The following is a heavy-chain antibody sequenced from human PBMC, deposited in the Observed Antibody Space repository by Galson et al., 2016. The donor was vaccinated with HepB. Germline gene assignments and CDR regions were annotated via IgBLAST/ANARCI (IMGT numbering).Heavy chain of an antibody. Sequence: LRLSCAASGFTFDDYTMHWVRQAPGKGLEWVALISWDGRSPDYADSVRGRFTISRDNRQNLLYLQMNDLTSEDIALYYCGKDWGSLWESSGKGMDVWGQGTTVIVSS. D-gene: IGHD3-10*01. CDR2: ISWDGRSP. V-gene: IGHV3-43*01. J-gene: IGHJ6*02. CDR1: GFTFDDYT. CDR3: GKDWGSLWESSGKGMDV.